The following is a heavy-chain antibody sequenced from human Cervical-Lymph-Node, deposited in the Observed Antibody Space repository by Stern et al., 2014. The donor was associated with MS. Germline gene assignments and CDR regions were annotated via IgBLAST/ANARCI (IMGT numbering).Heavy chain of an antibody. CDR2: IIPLFGTA. V-gene: IGHV1-69*01. CDR1: GGTFSSST. CDR3: ARELSQVLVY. J-gene: IGHJ4*02. Sequence: QVQLVQSGAEVKKPGSSVKVSCKASGGTFSSSTISWVRQAPGQGLEWMGGIIPLFGTANYAQKFQGRVTITADESTSTAYKELSSLRSEDTAVYYCARELSQVLVYWGQGTLVTVSS.